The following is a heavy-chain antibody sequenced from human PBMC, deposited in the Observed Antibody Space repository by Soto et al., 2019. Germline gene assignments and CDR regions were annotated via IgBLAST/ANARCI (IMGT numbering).Heavy chain of an antibody. CDR1: GFTVSSNY. Sequence: GGSLRLSCAASGFTVSSNYMSWVRQAPGKGLEWLSVIYTDDSTYYADSVKGRFTISRHNSKNTLYLQMNSLRAEDTAVYYCTSGTSGSRGPLYRGQGTLVTVSS. CDR2: IYTDDST. D-gene: IGHD1-1*01. J-gene: IGHJ4*02. CDR3: TSGTSGSRGPLY. V-gene: IGHV3-53*04.